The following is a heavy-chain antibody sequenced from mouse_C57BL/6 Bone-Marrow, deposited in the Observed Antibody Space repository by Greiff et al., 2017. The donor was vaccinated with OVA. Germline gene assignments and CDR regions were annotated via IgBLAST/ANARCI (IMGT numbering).Heavy chain of an antibody. CDR3: AREGLWLRRRMFAY. Sequence: EVQLVESGGGLVKPGGSLKLSCAASGFTFSSYAMSWVRQTPEKRLEWVATISDGGSYTYYPDNVQGRFTISRDNAKNNLYLQMSHLKSEDTAMYYCAREGLWLRRRMFAYWGQGTLVTVSA. J-gene: IGHJ3*01. D-gene: IGHD2-2*01. CDR1: GFTFSSYA. CDR2: ISDGGSYT. V-gene: IGHV5-4*01.